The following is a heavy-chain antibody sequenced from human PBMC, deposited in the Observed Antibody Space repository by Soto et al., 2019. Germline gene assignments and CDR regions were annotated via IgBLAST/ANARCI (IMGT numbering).Heavy chain of an antibody. Sequence: SVKVSCKASGGTFSSYAISWVRQAPGQGLEWMGGIIPIFGTANYAQKFQGRVTITADESTSTAYMELSSLRSEDTAVYYCARDQGYCSSTSCLTLGFDYWGQGTLVTVS. CDR1: GGTFSSYA. CDR2: IIPIFGTA. J-gene: IGHJ4*02. V-gene: IGHV1-69*13. CDR3: ARDQGYCSSTSCLTLGFDY. D-gene: IGHD2-2*01.